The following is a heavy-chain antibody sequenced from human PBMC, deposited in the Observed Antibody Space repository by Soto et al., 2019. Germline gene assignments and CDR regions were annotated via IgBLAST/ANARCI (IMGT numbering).Heavy chain of an antibody. D-gene: IGHD2-21*02. V-gene: IGHV4-34*01. Sequence: LSETLSLTCAVYGGSFSGYYWSWIRQPPGKGLEWIGEINHSGSTNYNPSLKSRVTISVDTSKNQFSLKLSSVTAADTAVYYCARSDLFDYWGQGTLVTVSS. CDR1: GGSFSGYY. CDR2: INHSGST. J-gene: IGHJ4*02. CDR3: ARSDLFDY.